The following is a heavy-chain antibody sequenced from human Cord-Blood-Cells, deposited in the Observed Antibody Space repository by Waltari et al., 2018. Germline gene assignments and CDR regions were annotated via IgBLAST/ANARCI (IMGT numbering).Heavy chain of an antibody. D-gene: IGHD3-9*01. CDR3: ARGKEIFPDY. J-gene: IGHJ4*02. CDR2: INHSGST. CDR1: GGSFSGYY. Sequence: QVQLQQWGAGLLKPSETLSLTCAVYGGSFSGYYWSWIRQPPGKGLEWIGEINHSGSTNYNPSLKSRVTISVDTSKNQCSLKLSSVTAADTAVYYCARGKEIFPDYWGQGTLVTVSS. V-gene: IGHV4-34*01.